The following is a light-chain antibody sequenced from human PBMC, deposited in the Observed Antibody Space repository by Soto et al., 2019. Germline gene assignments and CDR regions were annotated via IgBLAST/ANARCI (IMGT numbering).Light chain of an antibody. V-gene: IGLV1-51*01. Sequence: QSVLTQPPSVSAAPGQKVTMSCSGSSSNIGGNSVSWYQQLPGTAPKLPIYDDDKRPSGTPDRFSGSKSGTSATLGITGFQTGDEADYYCGSWDSSLSAYVFGPGTKVTVL. CDR1: SSNIGGNS. CDR2: DDD. CDR3: GSWDSSLSAYV. J-gene: IGLJ1*01.